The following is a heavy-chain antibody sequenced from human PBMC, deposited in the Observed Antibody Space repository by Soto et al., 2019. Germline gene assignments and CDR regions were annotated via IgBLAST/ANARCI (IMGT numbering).Heavy chain of an antibody. Sequence: EVQLVETGGGLIQPGGSLRVSCAASGFTVSSYYMSWVRQAPGKGLEWVSVIYSGGSTYYADSVKGRFTVSRDNSKNMLSLQMNSLRAEDTAVYYCARGRYYYDSSGYHSPFAYWGQGTLVTVSS. CDR3: ARGRYYYDSSGYHSPFAY. J-gene: IGHJ4*02. CDR2: IYSGGST. V-gene: IGHV3-53*02. D-gene: IGHD3-22*01. CDR1: GFTVSSYY.